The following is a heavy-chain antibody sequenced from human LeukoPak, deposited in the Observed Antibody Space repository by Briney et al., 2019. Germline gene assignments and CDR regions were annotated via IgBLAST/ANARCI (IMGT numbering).Heavy chain of an antibody. CDR2: ISGSGADT. CDR1: GFTFSRHA. CDR3: AKDPWGSRGYFDY. V-gene: IGHV3-23*01. D-gene: IGHD7-27*01. J-gene: IGHJ4*02. Sequence: GGSLRLSCAASGFTFSRHAMIWVRQAPGKGLEWVFAISGSGADTYYADSVKGRFTTFRDNSKNTVYLRMNSLRAEDTAIYYCAKDPWGSRGYFDYWGQGTLVTVSS.